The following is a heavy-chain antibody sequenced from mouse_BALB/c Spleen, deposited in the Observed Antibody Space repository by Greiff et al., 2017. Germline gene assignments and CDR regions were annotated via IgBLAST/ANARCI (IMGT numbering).Heavy chain of an antibody. CDR2: IDPENGNT. J-gene: IGHJ3*01. Sequence: EVQLQQSGAELVRPGALVKLSCKASGFNIKDYYMHWVKQRPEQGLEWIGWIDPENGNTIYDPKFQGKASITADTSSNTAYLQLSSLTSEDTAVYYCAPLPAWCAYWGQGTLVTVSA. CDR3: APLPAWCAY. CDR1: GFNIKDYY. V-gene: IGHV14-1*02.